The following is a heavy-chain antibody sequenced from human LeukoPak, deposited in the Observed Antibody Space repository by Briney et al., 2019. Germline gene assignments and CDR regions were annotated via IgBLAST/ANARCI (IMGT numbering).Heavy chain of an antibody. D-gene: IGHD4-11*01. Sequence: GGSLRLSCAASGFTFSSSGMHWVRQAPGKGLEWVAVISYNGRSKYYGDSVKGRFTISRDNSKNTLYLQMNSLRAEDSAVYYCAKDLGYYSSYYYGMDVWGQGTTVTVSS. J-gene: IGHJ6*02. CDR2: ISYNGRSK. V-gene: IGHV3-30*18. CDR1: GFTFSSSG. CDR3: AKDLGYYSSYYYGMDV.